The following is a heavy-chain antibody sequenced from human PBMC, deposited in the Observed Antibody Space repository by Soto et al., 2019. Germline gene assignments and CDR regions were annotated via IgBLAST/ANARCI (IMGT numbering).Heavy chain of an antibody. CDR3: AREGIAARPTYYYYYYGMDV. Sequence: PGGSLRLSCAASGFTFSSYSMNWVRQAPGKGLEWVSSISSSSSYIYYADSVKGRFTISRDNAKNSLYLQMNSLRAEDTAVYYCAREGIAARPTYYYYYYGMDVWGQGTTVTVSS. J-gene: IGHJ6*02. V-gene: IGHV3-21*01. CDR1: GFTFSSYS. CDR2: ISSSSSYI. D-gene: IGHD6-6*01.